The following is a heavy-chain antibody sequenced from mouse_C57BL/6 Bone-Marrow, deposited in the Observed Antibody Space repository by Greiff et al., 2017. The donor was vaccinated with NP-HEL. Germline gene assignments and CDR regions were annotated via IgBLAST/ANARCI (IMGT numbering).Heavy chain of an antibody. V-gene: IGHV1-22*01. CDR1: GYTFTDYN. D-gene: IGHD2-1*01. CDR3: ARVSPYGNYFYYYAMDY. Sequence: VQLKQSGPELVKPGASVKMSCKASGYTFTDYNMHWVKQSHGKSLEWIGYINPNNGGTSYNQKFKGKATLTVNKSSSTAYMELRSLTSEDSAVYYCARVSPYGNYFYYYAMDYWGQGTSVTVSS. CDR2: INPNNGGT. J-gene: IGHJ4*01.